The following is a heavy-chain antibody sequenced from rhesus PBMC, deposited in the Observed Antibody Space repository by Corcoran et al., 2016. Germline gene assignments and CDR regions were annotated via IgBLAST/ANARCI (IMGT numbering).Heavy chain of an antibody. CDR1: GGSISGGYGL. CDR3: ASYSHSFDD. J-gene: IGHJ4*01. Sequence: QVQLQESGPGLLKPSETLSLTCAVSGGSISGGYGLGRIRQPPGKGQEWNGSIYSSSGKTYYNPSLKSRVTISIDTSENQFSRTLSSVTAADTAVYYCASYSHSFDDWGQGVLVTVSS. D-gene: IGHD5-12*01. CDR2: IYSSSGKT. V-gene: IGHV4S7*01.